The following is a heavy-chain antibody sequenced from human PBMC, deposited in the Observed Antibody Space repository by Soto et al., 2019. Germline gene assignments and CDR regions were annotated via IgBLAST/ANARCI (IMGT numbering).Heavy chain of an antibody. Sequence: PGGSLRLSCAASGFTFSNYEMHWVRQAPGKGLEWVSGVSGSGGSTYYADSVKGRFTISRGNSKNTLYLQVNSLRAEDTAVYYCAKGDYYDFWSGFSYYFDYWGQGTLVTVSS. CDR3: AKGDYYDFWSGFSYYFDY. V-gene: IGHV3-23*01. J-gene: IGHJ4*02. D-gene: IGHD3-3*01. CDR1: GFTFSNYE. CDR2: VSGSGGST.